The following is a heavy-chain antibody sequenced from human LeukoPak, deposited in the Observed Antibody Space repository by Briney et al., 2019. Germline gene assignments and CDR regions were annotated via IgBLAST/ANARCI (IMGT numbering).Heavy chain of an antibody. CDR2: VYYDGVT. Sequence: SETLSLTCTVSGGSISSRGFFWGWIRQPPGKGPEWIGSVYYDGVTYYNRSFQSRVTMSLDKSTNRFSLRLSSVTAADTAVYYCARLIRNWNDHFDPWGQGTLVTVFS. J-gene: IGHJ5*02. V-gene: IGHV4-39*01. D-gene: IGHD1-1*01. CDR1: GGSISSRGFF. CDR3: ARLIRNWNDHFDP.